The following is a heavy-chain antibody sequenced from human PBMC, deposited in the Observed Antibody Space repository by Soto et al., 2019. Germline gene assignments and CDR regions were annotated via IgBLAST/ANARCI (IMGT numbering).Heavy chain of an antibody. J-gene: IGHJ4*02. Sequence: GGSLRLSCAASGFTFSSYGMHWVRQAPGKGLEWVAVISYDGSNKYYADSVKGRFTISRDNSKNTLYLQMNSLRAEDTAVYYCAKVEGFWSGYYFDYWGQGTLVTVSS. CDR1: GFTFSSYG. CDR3: AKVEGFWSGYYFDY. CDR2: ISYDGSNK. D-gene: IGHD3-3*01. V-gene: IGHV3-30*18.